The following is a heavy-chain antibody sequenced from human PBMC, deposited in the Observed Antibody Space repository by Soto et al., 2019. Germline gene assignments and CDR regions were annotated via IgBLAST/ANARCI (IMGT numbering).Heavy chain of an antibody. Sequence: PGGSLRLSCAASGFNFSGYAVSWVRQATGKGLEWVSAISGSGGSTYYADSVKGRFTISRDNSKNTLYLQMNSLRAEDTAVYYCAKVSRPRKFVRYYYGMDVWGQGTTVTVSS. CDR1: GFNFSGYA. CDR3: AKVSRPRKFVRYYYGMDV. V-gene: IGHV3-23*01. CDR2: ISGSGGST. J-gene: IGHJ6*02. D-gene: IGHD2-21*01.